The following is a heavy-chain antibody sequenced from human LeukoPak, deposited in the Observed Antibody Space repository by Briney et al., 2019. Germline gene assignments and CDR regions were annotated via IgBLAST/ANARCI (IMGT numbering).Heavy chain of an antibody. J-gene: IGHJ4*02. Sequence: GGSLRLSCAASGFTFSSYAMSWVRQAPGKGLEWVSAISGSGGSTYYADSVKGRFTISRDNSKNTLYLQMNSLRAEDTAVYYCAKSSDSSAYKLSYGPYFDYWGQGTLVTVSS. V-gene: IGHV3-23*01. CDR1: GFTFSSYA. CDR2: ISGSGGST. CDR3: AKSSDSSAYKLSYGPYFDY. D-gene: IGHD3-22*01.